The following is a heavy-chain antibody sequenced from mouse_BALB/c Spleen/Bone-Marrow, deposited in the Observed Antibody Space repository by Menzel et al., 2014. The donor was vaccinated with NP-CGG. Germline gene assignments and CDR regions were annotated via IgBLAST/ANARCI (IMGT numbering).Heavy chain of an antibody. CDR2: INPSNGGT. CDR1: GYSFTNYY. Sequence: QVQLKKSGAELVKPGASVKLSCKASGYSFTNYYIYWVQQRPGQGLEWIGGINPSNGGTKFNEKFKKKATLTIDKSSSTAYIQLSSLTAEDSAVYYCTRHYYITPYYAMDYWGQGTSVTV. D-gene: IGHD1-2*01. V-gene: IGHV1S16*01. CDR3: TRHYYITPYYAMDY. J-gene: IGHJ4*01.